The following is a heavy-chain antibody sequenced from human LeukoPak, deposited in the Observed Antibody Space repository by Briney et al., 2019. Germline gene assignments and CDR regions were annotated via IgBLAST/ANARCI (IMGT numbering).Heavy chain of an antibody. CDR3: ARGLTIFGVVNDGLDI. CDR2: IDTDGSST. V-gene: IGHV3-74*01. D-gene: IGHD3-3*01. Sequence: PGGSLRLSCAASGFTFSSCWMNWVRQAPGKGLVWVSRIDTDGSSTTYADSVKGRFTISRDNAKNMLYLQMNTLRAEDTAVYYCARGLTIFGVVNDGLDIWGQGTKVTVSS. CDR1: GFTFSSCW. J-gene: IGHJ3*02.